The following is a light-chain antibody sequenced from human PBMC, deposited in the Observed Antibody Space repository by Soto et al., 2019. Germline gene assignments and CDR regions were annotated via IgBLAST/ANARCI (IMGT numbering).Light chain of an antibody. CDR1: QSVSSSY. V-gene: IGKV3-20*01. CDR3: QQFFT. CDR2: GAS. J-gene: IGKJ1*01. Sequence: EIVSTQSPGTLSLSPGERATLSCRASQSVSSSYLAWYQQKPGQAPRLLIYGASSRATGIPDRFSGSGSGTDFTLTISRLEPEDFAVYYCQQFFTFGQGTKVAIK.